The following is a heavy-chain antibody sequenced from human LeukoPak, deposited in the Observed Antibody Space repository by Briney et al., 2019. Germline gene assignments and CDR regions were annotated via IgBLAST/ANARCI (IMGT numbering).Heavy chain of an antibody. J-gene: IGHJ4*02. Sequence: GGSLRLSCAASGFTFSGAWMSWVRQAPGKGLQWVARIKSKVDGGATDYAAPVKGRFTISRDDSKNTLYLQINSLKIEDTAMYYCYTSITDYWGQGTLVTVSS. CDR2: IKSKVDGGAT. V-gene: IGHV3-15*01. CDR1: GFTFSGAW. CDR3: YTSITDY. D-gene: IGHD2-21*01.